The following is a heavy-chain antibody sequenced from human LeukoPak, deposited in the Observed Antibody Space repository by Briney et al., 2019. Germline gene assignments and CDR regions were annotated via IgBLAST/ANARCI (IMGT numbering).Heavy chain of an antibody. J-gene: IGHJ4*02. CDR3: AKDSFSGYYWDGY. CDR2: ISGSGGST. CDR1: GFTFSSYA. D-gene: IGHD3-22*01. V-gene: IGHV3-23*01. Sequence: GGSLRLSCAASGFTFSSYAMSWVRQAPGKGLEWVSAISGSGGSTYYADSVKGRFTISRANSKNTLYLQMNSLRAEDTAVYYCAKDSFSGYYWDGYWGQGTLVTVSS.